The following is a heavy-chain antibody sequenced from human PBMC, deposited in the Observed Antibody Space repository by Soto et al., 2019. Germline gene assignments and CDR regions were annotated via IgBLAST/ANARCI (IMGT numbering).Heavy chain of an antibody. CDR1: GYSFTSYW. V-gene: IGHV5-51*01. J-gene: IGHJ6*02. D-gene: IGHD3-22*01. CDR3: ARRAYYDSSGYMQYYYYGMDV. CDR2: IYPGDSDT. Sequence: GASVKVSCKGSGYSFTSYWIGWVRQMPGKGLEWMGIIYPGDSDTRYSPSFQGQVTISADKSISTAYLQWSSLKASDTAMYYCARRAYYDSSGYMQYYYYGMDVWGQGTTVTVSS.